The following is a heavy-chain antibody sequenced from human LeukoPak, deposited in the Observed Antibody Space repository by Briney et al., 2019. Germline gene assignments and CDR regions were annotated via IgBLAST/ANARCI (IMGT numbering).Heavy chain of an antibody. CDR2: INPNSGGT. D-gene: IGHD3-3*01. CDR1: GYTFTGYY. CDR3: ARTPLRFLEWLPYYYYYYYMDV. J-gene: IGHJ6*03. Sequence: ASVKLSCNASGYTFTGYYMHWVRQAPGQALEWMGWINPNSGGTNYAEKFQGRVTMTRETSISTAYMELSRMRSDDTAVYYCARTPLRFLEWLPYYYYYYYMDVWGKGTTVTVSS. V-gene: IGHV1-2*02.